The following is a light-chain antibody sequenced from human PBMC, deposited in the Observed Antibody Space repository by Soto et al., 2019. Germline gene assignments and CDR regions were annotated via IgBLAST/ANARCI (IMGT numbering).Light chain of an antibody. J-gene: IGKJ4*01. CDR3: QQCATAPLT. CDR2: DAS. CDR1: QTVGGNY. V-gene: IGKV3-20*01. Sequence: EIVLTQSPGTLSLSAGERATLSCRASQTVGGNYLAWYQQKPGQPPRLLIYDASRRAAGIPDRFSGDGSGTDFTLTISRLEPEDFAVYYCQQCATAPLTFGGGTTVEI.